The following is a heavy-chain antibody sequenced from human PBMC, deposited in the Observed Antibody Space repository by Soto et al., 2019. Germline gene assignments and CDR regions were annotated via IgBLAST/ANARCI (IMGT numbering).Heavy chain of an antibody. CDR3: ATYPRPYKWTDI. J-gene: IGHJ4*02. CDR1: GGALTSYP. D-gene: IGHD1-20*01. V-gene: IGHV1-69*06. Sequence: QVRLEQSGAEVKKPGSSVRVSCQASGGALTSYPIHWVRQAPGQGLEWMGVIDPIVDTSNLAENFKTRLTLTADTSTKTVYMDLTSLRSDDSAIYFCATYPRPYKWTDIWGRGTQLTVSS. CDR2: IDPIVDTS.